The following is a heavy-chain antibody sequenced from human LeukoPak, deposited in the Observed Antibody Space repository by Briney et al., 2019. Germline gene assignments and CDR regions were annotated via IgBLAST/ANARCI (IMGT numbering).Heavy chain of an antibody. D-gene: IGHD3-16*01. V-gene: IGHV3-49*04. J-gene: IGHJ3*02. CDR1: GFRLGDYA. Sequence: PGGSLRLSCTASGFRLGDYAMSWVRQAPGKGLERVGFIRTETHGGTAEYAASVKGRFTISRDDSKRIAYLQMNSLKTEDTAVYYCTSYEGAFDIWGQGTMVTVSS. CDR2: IRTETHGGTA. CDR3: TSYEGAFDI.